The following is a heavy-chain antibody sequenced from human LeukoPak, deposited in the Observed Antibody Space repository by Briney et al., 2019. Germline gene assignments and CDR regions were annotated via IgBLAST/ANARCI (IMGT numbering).Heavy chain of an antibody. V-gene: IGHV1-46*01. J-gene: IGHJ4*02. CDR2: INPSGGST. Sequence: GASVKVSCKASGYTFTSYGISWVRQAPGQGLEWMGIINPSGGSTSYAQKFQGRVTMTRDMSTSTVYMELSSLRSEDTAVYYCARDPMAVAGARGPSGMDYWGQGTLVTVSS. CDR1: GYTFTSYG. CDR3: ARDPMAVAGARGPSGMDY. D-gene: IGHD6-19*01.